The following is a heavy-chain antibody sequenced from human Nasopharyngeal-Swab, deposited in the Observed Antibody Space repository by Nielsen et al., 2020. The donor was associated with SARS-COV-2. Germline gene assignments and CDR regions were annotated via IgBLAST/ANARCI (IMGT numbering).Heavy chain of an antibody. Sequence: GGSLRLSCEVSGFSFRDHAMSWVRQAPGKGLEWVSGISIRGVTTYYADSVKGRFTISRDNPKNTLYLQMNSLRAEDTAVYYCARDGPSGYCTNGVCYSYYMDVWGKGTTVTVSS. CDR3: ARDGPSGYCTNGVCYSYYMDV. CDR2: ISIRGVTT. J-gene: IGHJ6*03. V-gene: IGHV3-23*01. D-gene: IGHD2-8*01. CDR1: GFSFRDHA.